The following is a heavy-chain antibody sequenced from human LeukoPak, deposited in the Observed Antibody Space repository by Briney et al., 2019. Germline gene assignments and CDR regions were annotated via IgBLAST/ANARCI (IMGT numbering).Heavy chain of an antibody. J-gene: IGHJ3*02. V-gene: IGHV4-59*08. CDR1: GGSLSGYY. Sequence: SETLSLTCAVSGGSLSGYYCSWVRQPPGKAMEWIGYVYSSGNTNYNPSLKSRVTLSVDTSKNQFSLNLVSVTAADTAVYYCARHPPSSAGAFDIWGQGTMVTVSS. CDR3: ARHPPSSAGAFDI. D-gene: IGHD3-10*01. CDR2: VYSSGNT.